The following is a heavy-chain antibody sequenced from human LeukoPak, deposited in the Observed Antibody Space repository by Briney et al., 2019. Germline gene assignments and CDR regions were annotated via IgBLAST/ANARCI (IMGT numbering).Heavy chain of an antibody. CDR2: IWYDGSNK. CDR1: GFTFSSYG. Sequence: PGGSLRLSCAASGFTFSSYGMHWVRQAPGKGLEWVAVIWYDGSNKYYADSVKGRFTISRDNSKNTLYLQMNSLSAEDTAVYYCARDRVVGWNLGYCSSTSCSYYYYGMDVWGQGTTVTVSS. CDR3: ARDRVVGWNLGYCSSTSCSYYYYGMDV. J-gene: IGHJ6*02. D-gene: IGHD2-2*01. V-gene: IGHV3-33*01.